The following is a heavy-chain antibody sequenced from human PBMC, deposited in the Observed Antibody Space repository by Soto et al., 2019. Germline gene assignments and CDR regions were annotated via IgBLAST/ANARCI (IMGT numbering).Heavy chain of an antibody. CDR1: GYTFTAYG. J-gene: IGHJ4*02. CDR2: INSGNGNT. CDR3: ARAPFGATIILGTLPDF. D-gene: IGHD3-3*01. Sequence: QVQLVQSGAELKKPGASVMVSCKASGYTFTAYGIHWVRQAPGQTLEWIGWINSGNGNTKYSDKMQDRVTITRDTAATTVYMEVRGLRSEDTAVYFCARAPFGATIILGTLPDFWGQGSLVTVFS. V-gene: IGHV1-3*04.